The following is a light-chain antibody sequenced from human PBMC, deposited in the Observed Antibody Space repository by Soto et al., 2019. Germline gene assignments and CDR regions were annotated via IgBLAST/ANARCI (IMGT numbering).Light chain of an antibody. V-gene: IGKV3-15*01. CDR2: GAS. CDR1: QSVSSN. J-gene: IGKJ2*01. Sequence: EIAMTQSPATLSVSPGERATLSCRASQSVSSNLAWYQQKPGQAPRLLIYGASTRATGIPGRFSGSGSGTEFTLTISSLQSEDFAVYYCQQYNNWPYTFGQGTKLEIK. CDR3: QQYNNWPYT.